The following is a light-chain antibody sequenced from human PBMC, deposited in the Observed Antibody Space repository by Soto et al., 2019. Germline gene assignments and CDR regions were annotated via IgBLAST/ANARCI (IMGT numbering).Light chain of an antibody. Sequence: DIQMTQSPPSLSASVGDRVSMTCQASQDIANRLNWYQQKPGKAPKLLIYDASILDAGVRSRFSGSGSGTDFSFAITGLQAEDIATYFCQQYDDLPQVTFGPGTKVD. CDR2: DAS. V-gene: IGKV1-33*01. CDR3: QQYDDLPQVT. J-gene: IGKJ3*01. CDR1: QDIANR.